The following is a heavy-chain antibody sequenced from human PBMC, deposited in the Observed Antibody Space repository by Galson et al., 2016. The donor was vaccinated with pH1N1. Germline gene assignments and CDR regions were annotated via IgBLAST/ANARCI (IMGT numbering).Heavy chain of an antibody. Sequence: SLRLSCAASGFTFSSYAMYWVRQAPGKGLEWVSAISGSGGTTHDADSVKGRFTISRDNPKNTLYLQMHSLRAEDTATYYCAKVTDVCTVTRCFPYGMHAWGQGTTVTVSS. J-gene: IGHJ6*02. CDR3: AKVTDVCTVTRCFPYGMHA. CDR1: GFTFSSYA. V-gene: IGHV3-23*01. D-gene: IGHD2-2*01. CDR2: ISGSGGTT.